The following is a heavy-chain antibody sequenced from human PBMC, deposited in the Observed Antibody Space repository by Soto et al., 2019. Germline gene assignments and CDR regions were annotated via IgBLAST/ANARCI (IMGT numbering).Heavy chain of an antibody. V-gene: IGHV3-53*01. CDR2: IYSGGST. Sequence: PGGSLRLSCAASGFTVSSNYMSWVRQAPGKGLEWVSVIYSGGSTYYADSVKGRFTISRDNSKNTLYLQMNSLRAEDTAVYYCARAARYYDFWSGYSLHDYYGMDVWGQGTTVTVSS. J-gene: IGHJ6*02. D-gene: IGHD3-3*01. CDR3: ARAARYYDFWSGYSLHDYYGMDV. CDR1: GFTVSSNY.